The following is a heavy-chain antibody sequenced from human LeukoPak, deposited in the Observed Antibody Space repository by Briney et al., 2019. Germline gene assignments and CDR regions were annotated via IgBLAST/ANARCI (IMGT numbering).Heavy chain of an antibody. V-gene: IGHV3-23*01. CDR1: GFTFSSYA. CDR2: TSGSGGST. J-gene: IGHJ3*02. Sequence: GGSLRLSCAASGFTFSSYAMSWVRQAPGKGLEWVSATSGSGGSTYYADSVKGRFTISRDNAKNSLYLQMNSLRGEDTAVYYCARDFPRDNDAFDIWGQGTMVTVSS. CDR3: ARDFPRDNDAFDI.